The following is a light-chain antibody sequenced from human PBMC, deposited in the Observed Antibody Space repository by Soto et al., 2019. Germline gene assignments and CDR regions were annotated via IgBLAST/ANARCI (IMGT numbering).Light chain of an antibody. V-gene: IGLV2-23*01. Sequence: QSALTQPASVSGSPGQSITISCTGTSSDVGSYKFVSWYQQHPGKAPKLMIYEGSKRPSGVSSRFSGSKSGNTASLTISGLQSEDEGDYHCCSYAGSSTLVFGGGTKVTVL. J-gene: IGLJ3*02. CDR1: SSDVGSYKF. CDR3: CSYAGSSTLV. CDR2: EGS.